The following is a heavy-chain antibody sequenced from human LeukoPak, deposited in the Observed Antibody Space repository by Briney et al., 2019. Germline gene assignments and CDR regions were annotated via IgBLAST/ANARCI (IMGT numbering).Heavy chain of an antibody. J-gene: IGHJ4*02. CDR2: IYYSGST. Sequence: SETLSLTCTVSGGSISSSSYCWGWIRQPPGKGLEWIGSIYYSGSTYYNPSLKSRVTISVDTSKNQFFLKLSSVTAADTAVYYCATPRPRGDYFDYWGQGTLVTVSS. V-gene: IGHV4-39*01. CDR1: GGSISSSSYC. CDR3: ATPRPRGDYFDY. D-gene: IGHD1-26*01.